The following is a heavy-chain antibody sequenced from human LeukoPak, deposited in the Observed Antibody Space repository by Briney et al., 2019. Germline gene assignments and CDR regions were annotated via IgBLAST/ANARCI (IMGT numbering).Heavy chain of an antibody. V-gene: IGHV4-4*02. Sequence: PGGSLRLSCAASGFTFSSYTMNWVRQAPGKGLEWIGEIYHSGSTNYNPSLKSRATISVDKSKNQFSLKLSSVTAADTAVYYCAKIAAAGTLDYWGQGTLVTVSS. J-gene: IGHJ4*02. D-gene: IGHD6-13*01. CDR3: AKIAAAGTLDY. CDR1: GFTFSSYTM. CDR2: IYHSGST.